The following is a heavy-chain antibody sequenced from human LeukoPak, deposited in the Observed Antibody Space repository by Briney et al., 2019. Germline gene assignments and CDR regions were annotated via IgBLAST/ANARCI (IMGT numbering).Heavy chain of an antibody. CDR2: INPNSGGT. Sequence: GASVKVSCKASGYTFTGYYMHWVRQAPGQGLEWMGRINPNSGGTNYAQKFQGRVTMTRDTSISTAYMELSRLRSDDTAVYYCARGPAYYDFWSGFFDYWGQGTLVTVSS. CDR1: GYTFTGYY. J-gene: IGHJ4*02. CDR3: ARGPAYYDFWSGFFDY. D-gene: IGHD3-3*01. V-gene: IGHV1-2*06.